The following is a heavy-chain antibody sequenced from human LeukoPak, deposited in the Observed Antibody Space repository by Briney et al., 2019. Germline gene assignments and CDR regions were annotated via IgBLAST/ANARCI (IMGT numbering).Heavy chain of an antibody. V-gene: IGHV1-8*01. CDR3: AMGSSWYSEYYYGMDI. Sequence: ASVKVSCKASGYTFTSYDINWVRQATGQGLEWMGWMNPNSGNTGYAQKFQGRVTMTRNTSISTAYMELSSLRSEDTAVYYCAMGSSWYSEYYYGMDIWGQGTTVTVSS. CDR1: GYTFTSYD. CDR2: MNPNSGNT. J-gene: IGHJ6*02. D-gene: IGHD6-13*01.